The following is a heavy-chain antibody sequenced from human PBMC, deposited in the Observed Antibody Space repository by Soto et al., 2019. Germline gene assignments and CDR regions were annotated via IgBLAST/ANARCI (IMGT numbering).Heavy chain of an antibody. V-gene: IGHV3-15*01. D-gene: IGHD6-13*01. J-gene: IGHJ6*02. Sequence: GWSLSLSFASSVFTFSNAWMSWVGQPPGRGRGGVGRIKSKTDGGTTDYAAPVKGRFTISRDDSKNTLYLQMNSLKTEDTAVYYCTTDRGIAAAGDYYYYGMDVWGQGTTVTVSS. CDR1: VFTFSNAW. CDR2: IKSKTDGGTT. CDR3: TTDRGIAAAGDYYYYGMDV.